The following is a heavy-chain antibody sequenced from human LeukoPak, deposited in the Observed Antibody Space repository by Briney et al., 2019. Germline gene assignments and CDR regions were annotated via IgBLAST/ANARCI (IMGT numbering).Heavy chain of an antibody. Sequence: PSETLSLTCAVYGGSFSGYYWSWIRRPPGKGLEWIGEINHSGSTNYNPSLKSRVTISVDTSKNQFSLKLSSVTAADTAVYYCAPFLKLERRPANYWGQGTLVTVSS. J-gene: IGHJ4*02. D-gene: IGHD1-1*01. V-gene: IGHV4-34*01. CDR2: INHSGST. CDR3: APFLKLERRPANY. CDR1: GGSFSGYY.